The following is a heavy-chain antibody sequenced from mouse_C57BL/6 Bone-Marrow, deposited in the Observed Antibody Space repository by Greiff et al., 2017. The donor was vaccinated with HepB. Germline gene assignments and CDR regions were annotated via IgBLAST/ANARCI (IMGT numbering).Heavy chain of an antibody. D-gene: IGHD2-4*01. CDR2: INPSSGYT. V-gene: IGHV1-4*01. CDR3: ARAYDYDDWYFDV. CDR1: GYTFTSYT. Sequence: QVQLKESGAELARPGASVKMSCKASGYTFTSYTMHWVNQRPGQGLEWIGYINPSSGYTKYNQKFKDKATLTADKSSSTAYMQLSSMTSEDSAVYYCARAYDYDDWYFDVWGTGTTVTVSS. J-gene: IGHJ1*03.